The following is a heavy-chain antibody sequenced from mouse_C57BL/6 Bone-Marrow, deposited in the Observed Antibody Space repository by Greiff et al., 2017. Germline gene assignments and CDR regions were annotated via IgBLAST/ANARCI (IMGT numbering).Heavy chain of an antibody. J-gene: IGHJ2*01. D-gene: IGHD1-1*01. CDR1: GFTFSSYG. CDR2: LSSGGSYT. Sequence: EVKLQESGGDLVKPGGSLKLSCAASGFTFSSYGMSWVRPTPDKRLAWVATLSSGGSYTYYPDSVQGRFTFSRDNAKNTLYLQRSSLKSEDTAMYYGARRGYGSSSLYYFDYWGQGTTLTVSS. V-gene: IGHV5-6*01. CDR3: ARRGYGSSSLYYFDY.